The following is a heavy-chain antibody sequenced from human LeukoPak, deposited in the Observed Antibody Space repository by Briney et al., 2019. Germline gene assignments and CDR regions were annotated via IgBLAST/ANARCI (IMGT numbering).Heavy chain of an antibody. J-gene: IGHJ4*02. CDR2: ISYDGSNK. CDR3: AKDSGSPWIQLWLRS. Sequence: PGGSLRLPCAASGFTFSSYGMHWVRQAPGKGLEWVAVISYDGSNKYYADSVKGRFTISRDNSKNTLYLQMNSLRAEDTAVYYCAKDSGSPWIQLWLRSWGQGTLATVSS. V-gene: IGHV3-30*18. D-gene: IGHD5-18*01. CDR1: GFTFSSYG.